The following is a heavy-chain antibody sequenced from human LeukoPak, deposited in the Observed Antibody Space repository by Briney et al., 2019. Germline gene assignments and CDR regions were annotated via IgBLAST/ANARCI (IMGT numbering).Heavy chain of an antibody. CDR3: ARSLLNRGEGYYYYYGMDV. Sequence: GGSLRLSCAASGFTFSSYSMNWVRQAPGKGLEWVSYISSSGSNIYYADSVKGRFTISRDNSKNTLYLQMNSLRAEDTAVYYCARSLLNRGEGYYYYYGMDVWSQGTTVTVSS. J-gene: IGHJ6*02. CDR2: ISSSGSNI. D-gene: IGHD3-10*01. V-gene: IGHV3-48*01. CDR1: GFTFSSYS.